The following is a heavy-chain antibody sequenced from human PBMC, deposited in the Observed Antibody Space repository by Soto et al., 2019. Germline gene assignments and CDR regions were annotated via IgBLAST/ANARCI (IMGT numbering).Heavy chain of an antibody. J-gene: IGHJ6*02. D-gene: IGHD1-20*01. V-gene: IGHV3-53*01. Sequence: GGSLRLSCAASGLTVSSNDMSWVRQSPGKGLEWVSVIYSGGSKHDADSVEGRFTISRDNSKNMVYLQMNSLRVDDTAVYFCASSSRKDYNFGMDAWGQGATVTVSS. CDR2: IYSGGSK. CDR1: GLTVSSND. CDR3: ASSSRKDYNFGMDA.